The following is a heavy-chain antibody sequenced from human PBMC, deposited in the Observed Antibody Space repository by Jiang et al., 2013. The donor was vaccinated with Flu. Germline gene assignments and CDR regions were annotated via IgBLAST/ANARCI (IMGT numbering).Heavy chain of an antibody. J-gene: IGHJ4*02. V-gene: IGHV3-23*01. CDR2: ISGSGGST. Sequence: QLLESGGGLVQPGGSLRLSCAASGFTFSSYAMSWVRQAPGKGLEWVSAISGSGGSTYYADSVKGRFTISRDNSKNTLYLQMNSLRAEDTAVYYCAHTQGGYYDILTGYYPSHYFDYWGQGTLVTVSS. CDR1: GFTFSSYA. D-gene: IGHD3-9*01. CDR3: AHTQGGYYDILTGYYPSHYFDY.